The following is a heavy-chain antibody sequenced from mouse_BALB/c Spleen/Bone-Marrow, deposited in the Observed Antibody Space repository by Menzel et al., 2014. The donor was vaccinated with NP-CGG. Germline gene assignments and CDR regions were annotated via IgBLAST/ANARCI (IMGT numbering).Heavy chain of an antibody. D-gene: IGHD2-14*01. V-gene: IGHV14-3*02. CDR3: ASYRLRTYFDY. CDR1: GFNIKDTY. CDR2: IDPANGNT. Sequence: EVQGVESGAELVKPGASVRLSCTASGFNIKDTYIHWVKQRPERGLEWIGRIDPANGNTKYDPKFQGKATITADTSSNTAYLQLSSLTSEDTAVYYCASYRLRTYFDYWGQGTTLTVSS. J-gene: IGHJ2*01.